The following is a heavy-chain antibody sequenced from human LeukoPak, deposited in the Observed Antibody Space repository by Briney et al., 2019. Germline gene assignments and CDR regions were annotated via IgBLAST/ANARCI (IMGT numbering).Heavy chain of an antibody. CDR1: GFTFSGHY. J-gene: IGHJ4*02. CDR2: ISSSSSTI. Sequence: GGSLRLSCAASGFTFSGHYMSWIRQAPGKGLEWVSYISSSSSTIYYADSVKGRFTISRDNAKNSLYLQMNSLRAEDTAVYYCARDLWFGKNWGQGTLVTVSS. D-gene: IGHD3-10*01. V-gene: IGHV3-11*04. CDR3: ARDLWFGKN.